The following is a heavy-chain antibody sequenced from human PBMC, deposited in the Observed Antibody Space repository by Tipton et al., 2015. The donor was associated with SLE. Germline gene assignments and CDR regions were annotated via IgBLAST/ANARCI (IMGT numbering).Heavy chain of an antibody. CDR2: IYYSGST. Sequence: TLSLTCTVSGGSISSYYWSWIRQPPGKGLEWIGYIYYSGSTNYNPSLKSRVTISVDTSKNQFSLKLSSVTAADTAVYYCARGPYSRGLFDYWGQGTPVTVSS. V-gene: IGHV4-59*01. J-gene: IGHJ4*02. D-gene: IGHD6-13*01. CDR3: ARGPYSRGLFDY. CDR1: GGSISSYY.